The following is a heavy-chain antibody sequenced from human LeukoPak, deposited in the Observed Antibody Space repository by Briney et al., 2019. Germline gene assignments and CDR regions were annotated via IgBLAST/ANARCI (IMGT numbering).Heavy chain of an antibody. CDR2: INPNSGGT. V-gene: IGHV1-2*02. J-gene: IGHJ6*02. D-gene: IGHD3/OR15-3a*01. Sequence: ASVKVSCKASGYTFTGYYMHWVRQAPGQGLEWMGWINPNSGGTNHAQKFQGRVTMTRDTSISTAYMELSRLRSDDTAVYYCARDGLSQRMDVWGQGTTVTVSS. CDR3: ARDGLSQRMDV. CDR1: GYTFTGYY.